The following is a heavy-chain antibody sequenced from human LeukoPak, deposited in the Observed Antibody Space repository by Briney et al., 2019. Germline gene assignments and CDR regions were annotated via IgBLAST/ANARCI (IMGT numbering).Heavy chain of an antibody. CDR2: INPNSGGT. D-gene: IGHD3-22*01. CDR1: GYTFTGYY. CDR3: ARIDPVVVITNSYDAFDI. V-gene: IGHV1-2*02. Sequence: GASVKVSCKASGYTFTGYYMHWVRQAPGQGLEWMGWINPNSGGTNYAQKFQGRVTMTRDTSISTAYMELSSLRSEDTAVYYCARIDPVVVITNSYDAFDIWGQGTMVTVSS. J-gene: IGHJ3*02.